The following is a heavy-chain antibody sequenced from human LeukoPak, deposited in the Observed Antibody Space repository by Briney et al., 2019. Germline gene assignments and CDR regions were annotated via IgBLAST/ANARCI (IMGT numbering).Heavy chain of an antibody. D-gene: IGHD2-15*01. CDR1: GGSFSGYY. V-gene: IGHV4-34*01. CDR2: INHSGST. J-gene: IGHJ6*02. Sequence: SETLSLTCAVYGGSFSGYYWSWIRQPPGKGLEWIGEINHSGSTNYNPSLKSRVTISVDTSKNQFSLKLSSVTAADTAVYYCARGLIYCSGGSCYKTKSYYYGVDVWGQGTTVTVSS. CDR3: ARGLIYCSGGSCYKTKSYYYGVDV.